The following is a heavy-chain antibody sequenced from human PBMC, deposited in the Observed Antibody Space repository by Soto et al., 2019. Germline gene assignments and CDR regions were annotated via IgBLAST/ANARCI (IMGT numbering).Heavy chain of an antibody. V-gene: IGHV4-31*03. D-gene: IGHD3-22*01. J-gene: IGHJ3*02. CDR3: ARERSSFYESRTYYRNGAFDI. CDR1: GGSISSGGYY. Sequence: SETLSLTCTVSGGSISSGGYYWSWIRQHPGKGLEWIGYIYYSGSTYYNPSLKSRVTISVDTSKNQFSLKLSSVTAEDTAVYYCARERSSFYESRTYYRNGAFDIWGQGTMVTVSS. CDR2: IYYSGST.